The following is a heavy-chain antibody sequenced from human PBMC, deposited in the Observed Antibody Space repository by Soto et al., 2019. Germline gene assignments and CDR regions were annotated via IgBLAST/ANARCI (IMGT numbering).Heavy chain of an antibody. CDR2: IIPIFGTA. CDR1: GGTFSSYA. CDR3: ATYPFYILRLGELSSPFYFDY. V-gene: IGHV1-69*13. J-gene: IGHJ4*02. D-gene: IGHD3-16*02. Sequence: ASVKVSCKASGGTFSSYAISWVRQAPGQGLEWMGGIIPIFGTANYAQKFQGRVTITADESTSTAYMELSSLRSEDTAVYYCATYPFYILRLGELSSPFYFDYWGQGTLVTVSS.